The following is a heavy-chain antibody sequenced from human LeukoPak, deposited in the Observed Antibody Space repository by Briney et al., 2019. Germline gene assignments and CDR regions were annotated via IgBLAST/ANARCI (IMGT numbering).Heavy chain of an antibody. CDR2: IYSGGTT. Sequence: GGSLRLSCAASGFTVSSNYMSWVRQAPGKGLEWISVIYSGGTTYYADSVKGRFTISRDNSNNTLYFQMHSLRAEDTAVYYCARGPVTKFEIWGQGTILTVSS. V-gene: IGHV3-53*01. CDR3: ARGPVTKFEI. CDR1: GFTVSSNY. J-gene: IGHJ3*02. D-gene: IGHD4-17*01.